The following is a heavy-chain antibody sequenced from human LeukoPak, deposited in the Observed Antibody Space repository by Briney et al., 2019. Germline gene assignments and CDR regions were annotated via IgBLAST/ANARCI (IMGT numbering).Heavy chain of an antibody. Sequence: GGALRLSCVPSLFTFTGNATQWGPQALGKGLWWVAVISYYGSKKYYEDSVKGRFTISRDYANNSLYLQMNSLRDEDSAVYYCARDLGLVDYWGQGTRVTVSS. V-gene: IGHV3-30*03. CDR1: LFTFTGNA. CDR2: ISYYGSKK. J-gene: IGHJ4*02. D-gene: IGHD3-16*01. CDR3: ARDLGLVDY.